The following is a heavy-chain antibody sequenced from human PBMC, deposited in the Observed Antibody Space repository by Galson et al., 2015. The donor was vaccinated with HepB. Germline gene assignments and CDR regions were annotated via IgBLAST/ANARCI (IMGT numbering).Heavy chain of an antibody. V-gene: IGHV3-33*04. CDR2: IWYDGSKD. J-gene: IGHJ4*02. CDR1: GNTFSSHG. D-gene: IGHD4-11*01. CDR3: ARYYGNYRAFDY. Sequence: SLRLSCAASGNTFSSHGMHWVRQAPGKGLEWVALIWYDGSKDYYADSVKGRFAVSRDNFNNILYLQMNSLRVEDTAAYYCARYYGNYRAFDYWGQGTLVAVSS.